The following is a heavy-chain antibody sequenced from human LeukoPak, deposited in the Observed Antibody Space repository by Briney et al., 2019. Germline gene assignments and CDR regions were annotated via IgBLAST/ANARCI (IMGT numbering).Heavy chain of an antibody. CDR3: ARDWGTVLTVYHNDL. CDR1: GFTFSRYW. J-gene: IGHJ4*02. Sequence: PGGSLRLSCAASGFTFSRYWMSWVRQAPGKGLEWVANIKQDGSEKYYVDSVKGRFTISRDSAKKSVYLQMNSLRAEDTAVYYCARDWGTVLTVYHNDLWGQGTLVTVSS. D-gene: IGHD2-8*01. V-gene: IGHV3-7*05. CDR2: IKQDGSEK.